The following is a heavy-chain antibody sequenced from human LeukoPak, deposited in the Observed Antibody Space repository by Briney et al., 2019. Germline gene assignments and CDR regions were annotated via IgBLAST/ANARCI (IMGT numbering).Heavy chain of an antibody. Sequence: SETLSLTCAVYGGSFSGYYWSWIRQPPRKGLEWIGEINHSGSTNYNPSLKSRVTISVDTSKNQFSLKLSSVTAADTAVYYCARVVTKYYYDSSGSSVDPWGQGTLVTVSS. V-gene: IGHV4-34*01. CDR2: INHSGST. D-gene: IGHD3-22*01. CDR3: ARVVTKYYYDSSGSSVDP. J-gene: IGHJ5*02. CDR1: GGSFSGYY.